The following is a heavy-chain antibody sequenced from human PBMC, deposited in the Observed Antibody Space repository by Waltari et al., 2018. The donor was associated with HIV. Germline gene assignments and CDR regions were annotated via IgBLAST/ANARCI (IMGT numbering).Heavy chain of an antibody. V-gene: IGHV3-33*01. Sequence: QVQLVESGGGVVQPGTSLRLSCAASGFTFNNNAMHWARQDTGKGLGWVAVILYDGRNKQYSDSVKGRFSITRDTSKNTLSLKMNSLRAEDTGIYYCARDRTATSRGNGMDVWGPGTTVIVSS. CDR1: GFTFNNNA. J-gene: IGHJ6*02. CDR3: ARDRTATSRGNGMDV. CDR2: ILYDGRNK. D-gene: IGHD1-1*01.